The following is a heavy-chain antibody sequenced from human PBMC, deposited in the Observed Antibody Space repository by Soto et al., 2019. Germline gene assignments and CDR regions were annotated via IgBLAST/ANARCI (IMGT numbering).Heavy chain of an antibody. V-gene: IGHV1-69*02. CDR2: IIPILGIA. CDR3: ARLLYYDSSGYPVDY. Sequence: SVKVSCKASGGTFSSYISWVRQAPGQGLEWMGRIIPILGIANYAQKFQGRVTITADKSTSTAYMELSSLRSEDTAVYYCARLLYYDSSGYPVDYWGQRTLVTVSS. D-gene: IGHD3-22*01. CDR1: GGTFSSY. J-gene: IGHJ4*02.